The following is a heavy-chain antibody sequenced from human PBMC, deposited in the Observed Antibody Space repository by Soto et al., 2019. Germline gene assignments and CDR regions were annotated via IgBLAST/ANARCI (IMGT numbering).Heavy chain of an antibody. Sequence: ASVKVSCKTSGGTFSSYAISWVRPAPGQGLEWMGWINPNSGGTNYAQTFQGWVTMTRDTSIGTAYMELSRLRSDDTAVYYCARDGEGIAVPGNSFDIWGQGTMVTVSS. CDR3: ARDGEGIAVPGNSFDI. J-gene: IGHJ3*02. V-gene: IGHV1-2*04. CDR1: GGTFSSYA. CDR2: INPNSGGT. D-gene: IGHD6-19*01.